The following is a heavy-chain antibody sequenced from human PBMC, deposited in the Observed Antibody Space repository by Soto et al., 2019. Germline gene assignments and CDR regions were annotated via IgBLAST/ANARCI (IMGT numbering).Heavy chain of an antibody. CDR1: GFTFSSYS. D-gene: IGHD2-15*01. J-gene: IGHJ6*02. Sequence: EVQLVESGGGLVKPGGSLRLSCAASGFTFSSYSMNWVRQAPGKGLEWVSSISSSSSYIYYADSVKGRFTISRDNAKNSLYLQMNGLRAEDTAVYYCARDGRGGGGYCSGGSCYSGHYGMDVWGQGTTVTVSS. CDR2: ISSSSSYI. CDR3: ARDGRGGGGYCSGGSCYSGHYGMDV. V-gene: IGHV3-21*01.